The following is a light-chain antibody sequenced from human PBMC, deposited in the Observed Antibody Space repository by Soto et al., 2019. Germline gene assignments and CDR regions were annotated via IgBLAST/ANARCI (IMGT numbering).Light chain of an antibody. Sequence: EIVLTQSPATLSVSPGDRATLSCRASQSVSSKLAWYQQKTGQAPRVLIYGAFPRTTGIPAKFIGSGSGTEFTLTLSSLQSEDFAVYYCQQYNNWPFALTFGGGTKVEIK. V-gene: IGKV3-15*01. CDR3: QQYNNWPFALT. CDR2: GAF. J-gene: IGKJ4*01. CDR1: QSVSSK.